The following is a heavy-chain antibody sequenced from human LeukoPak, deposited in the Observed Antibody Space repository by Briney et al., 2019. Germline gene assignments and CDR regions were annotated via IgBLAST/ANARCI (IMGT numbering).Heavy chain of an antibody. D-gene: IGHD4-17*01. Sequence: ASVKVSCKASGGTFSSYAISWVRQAPGQGLEWMGGIIPIFGTANYAQKFQGRVTITADESTSTAYMELSSLRSEDTAVYYCARVIALSDEAVTPRHYFDYWGQGTLVTVSS. V-gene: IGHV1-69*13. CDR1: GGTFSSYA. CDR2: IIPIFGTA. CDR3: ARVIALSDEAVTPRHYFDY. J-gene: IGHJ4*02.